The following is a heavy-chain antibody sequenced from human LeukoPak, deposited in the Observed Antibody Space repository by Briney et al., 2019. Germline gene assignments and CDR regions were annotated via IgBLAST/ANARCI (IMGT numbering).Heavy chain of an antibody. V-gene: IGHV3-21*01. CDR2: ISSSSSYI. D-gene: IGHD2-2*01. Sequence: PGGSLRLSCAASGFTFSSYSMNWVRQAPGKGLEWVSSISSSSSYIYYADSVKGRFTISRDNAKNSLYLQMNSLRAEDTAVYYCARDQADIVVVPASFFDYWGQGTTVTVSS. J-gene: IGHJ4*02. CDR1: GFTFSSYS. CDR3: ARDQADIVVVPASFFDY.